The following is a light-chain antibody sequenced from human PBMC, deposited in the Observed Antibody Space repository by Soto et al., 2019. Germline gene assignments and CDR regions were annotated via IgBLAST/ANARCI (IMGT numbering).Light chain of an antibody. CDR1: QSVSSSY. CDR2: GAS. Sequence: EIVLTQSPGTLSLSPGERATLSCRASQSVSSSYLAWYQQKPGQAPRLLIYGASSRAPGIPDRFRGSGSGTDCTLTISRLEREDFAVYYCQQYGSSSWMFGQGTKVEIK. CDR3: QQYGSSSWM. J-gene: IGKJ1*01. V-gene: IGKV3-20*01.